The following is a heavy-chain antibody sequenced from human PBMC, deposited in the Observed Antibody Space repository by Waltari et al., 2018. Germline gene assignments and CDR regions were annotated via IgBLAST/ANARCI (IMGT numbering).Heavy chain of an antibody. V-gene: IGHV3-21*01. Sequence: EVQLVESGGGLVKPGGSLRLSCAASGFTFSSYSMNWVRQAPGKGLEWVSSISSSSSYINYADAVKGRFTISRDNAKNSLYLQMNSLRAEDTAVYYCARATGLDYYYYMDVWGKGTTVTVSS. CDR1: GFTFSSYS. CDR3: ARATGLDYYYYMDV. CDR2: ISSSSSYI. J-gene: IGHJ6*03.